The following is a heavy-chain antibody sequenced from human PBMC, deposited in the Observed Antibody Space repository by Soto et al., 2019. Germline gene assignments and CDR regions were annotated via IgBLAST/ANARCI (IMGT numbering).Heavy chain of an antibody. J-gene: IGHJ1*01. CDR3: ARYQQYYQL. CDR1: GGSISGYY. CDR2: IYYSGTT. V-gene: IGHV4-59*08. Sequence: SETLSLTCSVSGGSISGYYWSWIRQPPGKRPEWIGYIYYSGTTNYNPSLGSRVSMSVNTPKNHFSLTLTSVTAADTAVYYCARYQQYYQLWGQGSLVTGSS.